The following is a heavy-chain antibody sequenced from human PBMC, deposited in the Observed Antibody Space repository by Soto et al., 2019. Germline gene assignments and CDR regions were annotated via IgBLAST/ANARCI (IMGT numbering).Heavy chain of an antibody. CDR2: IIPIFGTA. D-gene: IGHD2-2*01. Sequence: ASVKVSCKASGGTFSSYAISWVRQAPGQGLEWMGGIIPIFGTANYAQKFQGRVTITADESTSTAYMELSSLRSEDTAVYYCAIEPALIVVVPAAMRGHWFDPWGQGTLVTVSS. J-gene: IGHJ5*02. CDR1: GGTFSSYA. CDR3: AIEPALIVVVPAAMRGHWFDP. V-gene: IGHV1-69*13.